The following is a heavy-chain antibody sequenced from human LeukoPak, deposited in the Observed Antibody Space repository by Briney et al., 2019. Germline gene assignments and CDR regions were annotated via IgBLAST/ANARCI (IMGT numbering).Heavy chain of an antibody. CDR3: ARANKQWLVLIDY. CDR1: VGSFSGST. V-gene: IGHV4-34*01. CDR2: INHSGST. D-gene: IGHD6-19*01. Sequence: PKTLSPPSPFNVGSFSGSTWSWFRKPQGKGRNWIGEINHSGSTNYNPSLKSRVTISVDTSKNQFSLKLSSVTAADTAVYYCARANKQWLVLIDYWGQGTLVTVSS. J-gene: IGHJ4*02.